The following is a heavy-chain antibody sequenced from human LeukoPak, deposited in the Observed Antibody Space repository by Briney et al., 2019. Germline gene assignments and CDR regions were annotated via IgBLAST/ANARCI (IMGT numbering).Heavy chain of an antibody. D-gene: IGHD2-21*02. CDR1: GFTFSSYG. CDR2: ISYDRSNK. V-gene: IGHV3-30*18. Sequence: PGGSLRLSCAASGFTFSSYGMHWVRQAPGKGLEWVAVISYDRSNKYYADSVKGRFTISRDNSKNTLYLQMNSLRAEDTAVYYCAKDLYCGGDCYQSGGYWGQGTLVTVSS. CDR3: AKDLYCGGDCYQSGGY. J-gene: IGHJ4*02.